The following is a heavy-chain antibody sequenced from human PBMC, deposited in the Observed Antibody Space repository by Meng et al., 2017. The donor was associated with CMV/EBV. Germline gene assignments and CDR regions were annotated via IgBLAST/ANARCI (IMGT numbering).Heavy chain of an antibody. CDR1: GFTFSSYG. CDR2: IRYDGSNK. D-gene: IGHD4-11*01. V-gene: IGHV3-30*02. CDR3: AKASMDYSNYAGYFDY. Sequence: GESLKISCAASGFTFSSYGVHWVRQAPGKGLEWVAFIRYDGSNKYYADSVKGRFTISRDNSKNTLYLQMNSLRAEDTAVYYCAKASMDYSNYAGYFDYWGQGTLVTVSS. J-gene: IGHJ4*02.